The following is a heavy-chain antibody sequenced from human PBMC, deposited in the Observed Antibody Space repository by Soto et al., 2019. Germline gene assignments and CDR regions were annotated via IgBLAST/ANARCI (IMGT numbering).Heavy chain of an antibody. Sequence: EVQLVESGGGLVQPGWSLRLSCAASGLTFSSYWISWVRQAPGKRLEWVSNINQDGSEKYYVDSLKGRFTISTDNATNSRYMQMNSLRAEDTAVYYCARVQTLAVAGLHDAFDIWGQGTMVTVSS. D-gene: IGHD6-19*01. J-gene: IGHJ3*02. CDR1: GLTFSSYW. V-gene: IGHV3-7*01. CDR2: INQDGSEK. CDR3: ARVQTLAVAGLHDAFDI.